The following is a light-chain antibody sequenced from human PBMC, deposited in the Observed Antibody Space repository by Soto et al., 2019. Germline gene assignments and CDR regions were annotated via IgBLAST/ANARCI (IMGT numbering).Light chain of an antibody. J-gene: IGLJ3*02. CDR2: LNSDGSH. V-gene: IGLV4-69*01. CDR1: NGHNSYA. Sequence: QPVLTQSPSASASLGASVKLTCTLSNGHNSYAIAWHQQQPEKGPRYLMKLNSDGSHSKGDGIPDRFSGSSSGAERYLTISSLQSEDEADYYCQTWGTGIGVFGGGTKL. CDR3: QTWGTGIGV.